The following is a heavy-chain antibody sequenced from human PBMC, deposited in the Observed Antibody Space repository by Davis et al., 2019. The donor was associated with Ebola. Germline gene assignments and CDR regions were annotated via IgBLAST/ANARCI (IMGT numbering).Heavy chain of an antibody. CDR2: INAGNDNT. CDR3: ARGAYYTGPDY. V-gene: IGHV1-3*01. J-gene: IGHJ4*02. CDR1: GYTFTSYV. D-gene: IGHD3-10*01. Sequence: ASVKVSCKASGYTFTSYVMHWVRQAPGQRLEWVGWINAGNDNTKYSQKFQGRVTITRDTSASTAYMELSSLRSEDTAVYYCARGAYYTGPDYWGQGTLVTVSS.